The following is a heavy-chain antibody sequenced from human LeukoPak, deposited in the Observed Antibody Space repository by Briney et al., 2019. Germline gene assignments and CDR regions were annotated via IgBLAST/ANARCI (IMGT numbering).Heavy chain of an antibody. CDR1: GFTFSGYA. J-gene: IGHJ4*02. Sequence: GGSLRLSCAASGFTFSGYATSWVRQAPGKGLEWVLAISGSGGSTHYADSVKGRFTISRDNAKNSLYLHMNSLRADDTAVYYCARDTRSLIDYWGQGTLVTVSS. D-gene: IGHD1-26*01. CDR2: ISGSGGST. CDR3: ARDTRSLIDY. V-gene: IGHV3-23*01.